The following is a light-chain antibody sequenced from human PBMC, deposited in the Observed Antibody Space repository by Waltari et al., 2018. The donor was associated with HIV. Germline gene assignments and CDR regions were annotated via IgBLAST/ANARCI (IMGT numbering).Light chain of an antibody. J-gene: IGLJ3*02. CDR1: TSNIWRNY. CDR2: DND. Sequence: QSVLTQPPSVSAAPGQKVAISCSGSTSNIWRNYVSWYQHLPGAAPKLLIYDNDQRPSGIPDRSSGSKSDTSATLGITGLQTGDEADYYCATWDSDLRGWVFGGGTKLAVL. CDR3: ATWDSDLRGWV. V-gene: IGLV1-51*01.